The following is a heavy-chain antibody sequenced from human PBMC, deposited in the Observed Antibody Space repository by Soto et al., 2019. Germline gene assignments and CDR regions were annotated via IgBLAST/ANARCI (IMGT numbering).Heavy chain of an antibody. Sequence: PVGSVRLSCAASGFTFDDYAMHWVRQAPGKGLEWVSLISWDGGSTYYADSVKGRFTISRDNSKNSLYLQMNSLRAEDTALYYCAKDVSSSPPYGMDVWGQGTTVTVSS. J-gene: IGHJ6*02. V-gene: IGHV3-43D*04. CDR1: GFTFDDYA. CDR2: ISWDGGST. CDR3: AKDVSSSPPYGMDV. D-gene: IGHD6-13*01.